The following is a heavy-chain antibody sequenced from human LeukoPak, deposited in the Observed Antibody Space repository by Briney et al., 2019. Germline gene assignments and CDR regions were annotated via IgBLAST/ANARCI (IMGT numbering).Heavy chain of an antibody. CDR3: AKDWDSSPYFDY. Sequence: PGRSLRLSCAASGFTFSSYGMHWVRQAPRKGLEWVAVISYDGSNKYYADSVKGRFTISRDNSKNTLYLQMNSLRAEDTAVYYCAKDWDSSPYFDYWGQGTLVTVSS. CDR1: GFTFSSYG. V-gene: IGHV3-30*18. CDR2: ISYDGSNK. D-gene: IGHD3-22*01. J-gene: IGHJ4*02.